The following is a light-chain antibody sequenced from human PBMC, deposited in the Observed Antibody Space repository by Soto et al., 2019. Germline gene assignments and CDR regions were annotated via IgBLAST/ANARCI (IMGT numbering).Light chain of an antibody. V-gene: IGKV1-6*01. CDR3: FPEYFHPRT. Sequence: QMPQSPSSLSASVGDRVTITCRASRGIARDLAWYQQKPGVATKLLIFAASRLESGAPARFSGSESGTDFTLSTSSLQPNDFSSYDCFPEYFHPRTFGKVTNV. J-gene: IGKJ3*01. CDR2: AAS. CDR1: RGIARD.